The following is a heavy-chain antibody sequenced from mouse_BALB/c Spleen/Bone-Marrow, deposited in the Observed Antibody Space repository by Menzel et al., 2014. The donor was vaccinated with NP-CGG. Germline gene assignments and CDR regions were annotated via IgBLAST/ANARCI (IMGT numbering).Heavy chain of an antibody. J-gene: IGHJ2*01. CDR1: GYAFTSYQ. CDR2: IDPYNGGT. CDR3: ARIDYDRGYIEH. Sequence: VQIQQPGPELVKPGASVKVSCKDSGYAFTSYQMYWVKQSHGKSLEWIGYIDPYNGGTSYNQKFKGKATLTVDKSSSTAYMHLNSLTSEDSAVDYGARIDYDRGYIEHWAQGTTLTVSS. D-gene: IGHD2-4*01. V-gene: IGHV1S135*01.